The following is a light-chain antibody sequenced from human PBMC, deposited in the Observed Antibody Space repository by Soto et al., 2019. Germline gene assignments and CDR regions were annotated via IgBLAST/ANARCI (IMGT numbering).Light chain of an antibody. V-gene: IGKV3-20*01. CDR2: GAS. Sequence: EVVLTQCPGTLSLSPGERATLSCRASQSVSSNYVAWYQQKTGQTPSLLIYGASSRATGIPDRFSGSGSGTDFTLTISRLEPEDFAVYYCQQHGSSPWMFGQGTKVE. CDR1: QSVSSNY. CDR3: QQHGSSPWM. J-gene: IGKJ1*01.